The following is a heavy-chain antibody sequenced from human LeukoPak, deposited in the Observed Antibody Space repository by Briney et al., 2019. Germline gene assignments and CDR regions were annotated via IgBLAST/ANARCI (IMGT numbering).Heavy chain of an antibody. Sequence: PSETLSLTCTVSGGSISSSSYYWGWIRQPPGKGLEWIGSIYYSGSTYYNPSLKSRVTISIDTSKNQFSLKLSSVTAADTAVYYCAGRGYSYGYWGQGTLVTVSS. CDR2: IYYSGST. CDR3: AGRGYSYGY. CDR1: GGSISSSSYY. D-gene: IGHD5-18*01. V-gene: IGHV4-39*07. J-gene: IGHJ4*02.